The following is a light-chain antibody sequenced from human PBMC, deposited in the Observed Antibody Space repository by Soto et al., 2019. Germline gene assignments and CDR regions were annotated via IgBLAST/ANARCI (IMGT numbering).Light chain of an antibody. CDR3: QHYGSSPWT. CDR1: QSVSISY. CDR2: GAS. V-gene: IGKV3-20*01. J-gene: IGKJ1*01. Sequence: EIVLTQSPGTLSLSPGERATLSCRASQSVSISYLAWYQQKPGQAPRLLIYGASSMATGIPDRFSGSGSGTDFTLNIRRLEPEDFAVYYCQHYGSSPWTFGQGTKVEIK.